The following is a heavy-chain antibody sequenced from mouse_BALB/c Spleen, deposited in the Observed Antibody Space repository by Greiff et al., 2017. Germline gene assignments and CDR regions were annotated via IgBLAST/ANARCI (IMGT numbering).Heavy chain of an antibody. CDR3: ARGYYGTWFAY. CDR2: IDPANGNT. Sequence: VHVKQSGAELVKPGASVKLSCTASGFNIKDTYMHWVKQRPEQGLEWIGRIDPANGNTKYDPKFQGKATITADTSSNTAYLQLSSLTSEDTAVYYCARGYYGTWFAYWGQGTLVTVSA. J-gene: IGHJ3*01. CDR1: GFNIKDTY. V-gene: IGHV14-3*02. D-gene: IGHD1-2*01.